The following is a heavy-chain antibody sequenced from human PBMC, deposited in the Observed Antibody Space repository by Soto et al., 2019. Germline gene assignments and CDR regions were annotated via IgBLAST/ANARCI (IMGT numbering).Heavy chain of an antibody. V-gene: IGHV4-39*01. J-gene: IGHJ5*02. Sequence: SETLSLTCTVSGGSISDISYCWGWIRQPPGKGLQWIGCMFYSGATYYNPSLKNRVTLSVDTSNNEFSLMLVSVTAPTTAVYFCARHKSGSDWLDPWGQGTLVTVSS. CDR2: MFYSGAT. CDR1: GGSISDISYC. D-gene: IGHD2-15*01. CDR3: ARHKSGSDWLDP.